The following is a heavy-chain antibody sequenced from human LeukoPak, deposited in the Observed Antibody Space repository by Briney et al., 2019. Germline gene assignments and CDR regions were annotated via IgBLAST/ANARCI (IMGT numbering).Heavy chain of an antibody. D-gene: IGHD6-19*01. V-gene: IGHV4-39*07. J-gene: IGHJ4*02. CDR3: AGGREGIAVADY. Sequence: PSETLSLTCTVSGGSVSSSSYYWGWIRQPPGKELEWIGSIYYSGSTYYNPSLQSRVTILVDTSKNQFSLRLNSVTAADTAVYYCAGGREGIAVADYWGQGTLVTVSS. CDR2: IYYSGST. CDR1: GGSVSSSSYY.